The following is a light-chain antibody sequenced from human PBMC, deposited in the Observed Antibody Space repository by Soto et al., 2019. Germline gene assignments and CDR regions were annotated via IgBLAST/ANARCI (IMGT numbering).Light chain of an antibody. CDR1: QSVRSSN. V-gene: IGKV3-20*01. CDR2: AAS. CDR3: QQYGISPLT. Sequence: EIVLTQSPGTLSLSPGERATLSCRASQSVRSSNLAWYQQKPGQAPRFLIYAASSRATGIPDRFSGSGSGTDFTLTISRLEPEDFAVYYCQQYGISPLTFGGGTKVEIK. J-gene: IGKJ4*01.